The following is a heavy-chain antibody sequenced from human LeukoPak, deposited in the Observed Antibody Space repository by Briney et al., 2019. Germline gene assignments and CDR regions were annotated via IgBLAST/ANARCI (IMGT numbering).Heavy chain of an antibody. CDR3: ARAKPAAMLRAISPFDY. CDR2: INHSGST. D-gene: IGHD2-2*01. Sequence: SETLSLTCTVSGGSFTDYYWGWIRQPPGKGLEWIGEINHSGSTNYNPSLKSRVTISVDTSKNQFPLKLSSVTAADTAVYYCARAKPAAMLRAISPFDYWGQGTLVTVSS. J-gene: IGHJ4*02. CDR1: GGSFTDYY. V-gene: IGHV4-34*01.